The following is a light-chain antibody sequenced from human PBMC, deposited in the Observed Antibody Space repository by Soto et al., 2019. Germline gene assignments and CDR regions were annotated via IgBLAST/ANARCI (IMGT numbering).Light chain of an antibody. CDR3: HQTYTTPYT. V-gene: IGKV1-39*01. CDR2: CAS. J-gene: IGKJ2*01. CDR1: QSINSY. Sequence: DIQMTQSPSSLSASVGDRVTVSCRASQSINSYLNWYQQNPGKAPTLLIYCASSLEEGVQSRFSGLESGTEFTLTISRLQPEDFATYPCHQTYTTPYTFGQGTNVEIK.